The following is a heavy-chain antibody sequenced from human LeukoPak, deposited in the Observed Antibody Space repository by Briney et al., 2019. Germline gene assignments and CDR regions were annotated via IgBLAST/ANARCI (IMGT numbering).Heavy chain of an antibody. J-gene: IGHJ3*02. CDR2: INHSGST. V-gene: IGHV4-34*01. CDR1: GGSFSGYY. Sequence: KPSETLSLTCVVYGGSFSGYYWSWIRQPPGKGLEWIGEINHSGSTNYNPSLKSRVTISVDTSKNQFSLKLSSVTAADTAVYYCATDGYAYSFRAFDIWGQGTMVTVSS. CDR3: ATDGYAYSFRAFDI. D-gene: IGHD5-24*01.